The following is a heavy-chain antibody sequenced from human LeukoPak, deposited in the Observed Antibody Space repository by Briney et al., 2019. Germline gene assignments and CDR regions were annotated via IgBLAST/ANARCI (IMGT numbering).Heavy chain of an antibody. CDR1: GVSISSYY. J-gene: IGHJ5*02. V-gene: IGHV4-59*08. CDR2: IYYSGST. D-gene: IGHD6-13*01. CDR3: ARIYSSSWFLNWFDP. Sequence: SETLSLTCTVSGVSISSYYWSWIRQTPGKGLEWIGYIYYSGSTNYNPSLKSRVTISVDTSKNQFSLKLNSVTAADTAVYYCARIYSSSWFLNWFDPWGQGTLVTVSS.